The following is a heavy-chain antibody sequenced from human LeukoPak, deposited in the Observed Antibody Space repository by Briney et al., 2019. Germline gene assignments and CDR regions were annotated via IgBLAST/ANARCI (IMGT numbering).Heavy chain of an antibody. D-gene: IGHD2-21*02. CDR3: AKDSGDYIVVVTGGEYFQH. J-gene: IGHJ1*01. CDR2: ISSGTSYI. V-gene: IGHV3-21*01. Sequence: PGGSLRLSCAASGFTFNTYTMNWVRQAPGKGLEWVSSISSGTSYIYYADSVKGRFTISRDNAKNSLYLQMNSLRAEDTAVYYCAKDSGDYIVVVTGGEYFQHWGQGTLVTVSS. CDR1: GFTFNTYT.